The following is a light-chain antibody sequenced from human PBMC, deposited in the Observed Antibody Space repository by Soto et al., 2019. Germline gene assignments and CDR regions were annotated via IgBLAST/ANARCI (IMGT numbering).Light chain of an antibody. CDR3: CSYAGSSTFNVV. J-gene: IGLJ2*01. Sequence: QSALTQPASVSGSPGQSITISCTGTSSDIGRYNYVSWYQQHPGKAPRLVISGVNKRPSGISNRFSGSKSGNTASLTISGLQAEDEADYYCCSYAGSSTFNVVFGGGTKVTVL. CDR1: SSDIGRYNY. CDR2: GVN. V-gene: IGLV2-23*02.